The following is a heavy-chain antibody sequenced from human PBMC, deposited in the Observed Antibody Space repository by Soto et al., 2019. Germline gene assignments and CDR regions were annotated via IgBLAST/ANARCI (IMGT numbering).Heavy chain of an antibody. CDR1: GYTFTSYD. CDR2: MNPNSGNT. V-gene: IGHV1-8*01. J-gene: IGHJ5*02. D-gene: IGHD6-13*01. Sequence: ASVKVSCKASGYTFTSYDINWVRQATGQGLEWMGWMNPNSGNTGYAQKFQGRVTMTRNTSISTAYMELSSLRSEDTAVYYYAREGIAAAGTMGWFDPWGQGALVTVSS. CDR3: AREGIAAAGTMGWFDP.